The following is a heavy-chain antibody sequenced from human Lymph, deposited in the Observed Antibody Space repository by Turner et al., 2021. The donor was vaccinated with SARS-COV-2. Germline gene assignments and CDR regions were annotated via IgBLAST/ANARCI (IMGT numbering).Heavy chain of an antibody. J-gene: IGHJ4*02. CDR2: MSSSSSYI. D-gene: IGHD4-17*01. Sequence: EVQLVESGGGLVKRGGSLRLSCAASGFTFSTYSMNWVRQAPGKGLEWISSMSSSSSYIYYADSVKGRFTISRDDAKNSLYLQMNSLRAEDTAVYYCARDIPTTADYFDYWGQGTLVTVSS. CDR3: ARDIPTTADYFDY. V-gene: IGHV3-21*01. CDR1: GFTFSTYS.